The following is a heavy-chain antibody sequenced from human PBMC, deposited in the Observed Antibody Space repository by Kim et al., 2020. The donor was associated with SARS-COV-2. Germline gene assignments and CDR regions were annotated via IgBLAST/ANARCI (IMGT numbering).Heavy chain of an antibody. J-gene: IGHJ4*02. CDR1: GGTFSSYA. D-gene: IGHD2-2*01. V-gene: IGHV1-69*13. CDR2: IIPIFGTA. Sequence: SVKVSCKASGGTFSSYAISWVRQAPGQGLEWMGGIIPIFGTANYAQKFQGRVTITADESTSTAYMELSSLRSEDTAVYYCARSYCSSTSCYDFVGYYFDYWGQGTLVTVSS. CDR3: ARSYCSSTSCYDFVGYYFDY.